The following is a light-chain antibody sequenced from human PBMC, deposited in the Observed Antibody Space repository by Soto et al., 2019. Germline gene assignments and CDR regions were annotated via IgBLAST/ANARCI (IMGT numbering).Light chain of an antibody. V-gene: IGKV3-20*01. J-gene: IGKJ1*01. CDR2: RAS. CDR1: QSVTSGD. CDR3: QQYGNFPRT. Sequence: EIVLTQSPGTLSLSPGETATLSCRASQSVTSGDLAWYQQKPGQAPRLLIYRASSRVTGIPDRFSGSGSGTDFTLTISSLEPEDFAVYYCQQYGNFPRTFGQGTKVEIK.